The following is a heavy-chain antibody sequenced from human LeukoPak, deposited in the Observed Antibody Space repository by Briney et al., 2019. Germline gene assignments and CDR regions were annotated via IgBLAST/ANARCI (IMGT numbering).Heavy chain of an antibody. CDR1: GGTFSSYA. V-gene: IGHV1-69*05. D-gene: IGHD2-2*01. CDR3: ARTRGYCSSTSCLNWFDP. J-gene: IGHJ5*02. Sequence: SSVKVSCKASGGTFSSYAISWVRQAPGQGLEWWGGIIPIFGTANYAQKFQGRVTITTDESTSTAYKELSSLRSEDTDVYYCARTRGYCSSTSCLNWFDPWGQGTLVTVSS. CDR2: IIPIFGTA.